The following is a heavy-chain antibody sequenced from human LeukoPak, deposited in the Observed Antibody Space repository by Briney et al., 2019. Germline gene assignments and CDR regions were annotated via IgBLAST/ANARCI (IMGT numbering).Heavy chain of an antibody. Sequence: PGGSLRLSCAASGFTVSSNYMSWVRQAPGKGLEWVSVIFSGGTTYYADSVKGRFTISRDNSKNTLYLQMNSLGAEDTAVYYCAREGNYYDTDVWGQGTTVTVSS. CDR2: IFSGGTT. J-gene: IGHJ6*02. V-gene: IGHV3-53*01. CDR3: AREGNYYDTDV. CDR1: GFTVSSNY.